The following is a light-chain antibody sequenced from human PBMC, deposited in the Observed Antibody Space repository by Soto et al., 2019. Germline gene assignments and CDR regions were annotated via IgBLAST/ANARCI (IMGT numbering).Light chain of an antibody. CDR3: MQALQTPFT. CDR1: LSLLHSNGNTY. V-gene: IGKV2-28*01. Sequence: DVVMTQSPLSLPVTPGEPASISCRSSLSLLHSNGNTYLDWYLQKPGQSPQLLIYLGSNRASGVPDRFSGSGSGTDFTLKISRVEAEDVGVYYCMQALQTPFTFGGGTKVEIK. CDR2: LGS. J-gene: IGKJ4*01.